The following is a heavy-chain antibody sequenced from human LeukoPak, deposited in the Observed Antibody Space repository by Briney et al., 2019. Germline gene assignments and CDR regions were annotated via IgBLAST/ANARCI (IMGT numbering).Heavy chain of an antibody. CDR2: LSHSGAT. CDR3: ARVGSSNSHYDY. CDR1: GSSITSVSY. J-gene: IGHJ4*02. D-gene: IGHD3-10*01. Sequence: SETLSLTCSVSGSSITSVSYWAWIRQAPEKGLGWIGRLSHSGATYYNPSLTSRLSTSVDTSNNRFSLTLRSVTAADTAVYYCARVGSSNSHYDYWGPGTLVTVSS. V-gene: IGHV4-38-2*02.